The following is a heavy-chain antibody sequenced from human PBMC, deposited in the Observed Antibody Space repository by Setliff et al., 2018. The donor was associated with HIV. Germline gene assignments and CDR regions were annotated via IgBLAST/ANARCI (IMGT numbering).Heavy chain of an antibody. V-gene: IGHV4-34*01. CDR1: GGSFSDYY. Sequence: SETLSLTCAVYGGSFSDYYWSWIRQPPGKGLEWIGEINHSGRTIQSPSLGSRVTISIDTSKNQFSLRLRSVTAADTAVYYCARVSCSSWYSIPRYYYYSMDVWGNGTTVTVSS. J-gene: IGHJ6*03. D-gene: IGHD6-13*01. CDR3: ARVSCSSWYSIPRYYYYSMDV. CDR2: INHSGRT.